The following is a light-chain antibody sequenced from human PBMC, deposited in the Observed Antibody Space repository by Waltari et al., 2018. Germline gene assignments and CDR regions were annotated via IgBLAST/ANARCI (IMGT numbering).Light chain of an antibody. CDR3: CSYVGGTNVV. Sequence: QSALTQPASVSGPPGQSITLPCPGTSSDVGSYNLVSWYQQQPGNAPKFIIYEVNKLPSGGYDAGAGSKADNTADLTISGLEAEAETDDYCCSYVGGTNVVCGGGSKLTVL. J-gene: IGLJ2*01. V-gene: IGLV2-23*02. CDR2: EVN. CDR1: SSDVGSYNL.